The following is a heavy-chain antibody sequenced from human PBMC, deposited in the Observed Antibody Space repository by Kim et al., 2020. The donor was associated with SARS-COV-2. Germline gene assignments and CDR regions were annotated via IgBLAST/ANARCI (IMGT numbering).Heavy chain of an antibody. V-gene: IGHV3-9*01. CDR3: AKDMSKGYCSGGSCFYYFDY. Sequence: GGSLRLSCAASGFTFDDYAMHWVRQAPGKGLEWVSGISWNSGSIGYADSVKGRFTISRDNAKNSLYLQMNSLRAEDTALYYCAKDMSKGYCSGGSCFYYFDYWGQGTLVTVSS. CDR1: GFTFDDYA. J-gene: IGHJ4*02. D-gene: IGHD2-15*01. CDR2: ISWNSGSI.